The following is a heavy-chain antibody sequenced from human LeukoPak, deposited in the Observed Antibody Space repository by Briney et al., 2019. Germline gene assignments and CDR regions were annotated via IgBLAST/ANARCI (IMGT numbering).Heavy chain of an antibody. V-gene: IGHV3-21*01. Sequence: GGSLRLSCAASGFTFSSYSMNWVRQAPGKGLEWVSSISSSSSYIYYADSVKGRFTISRDNAKNSLYLQMNSLRAEGTAVYYCARAPDYYYGMDVWGQGTTVTVSS. J-gene: IGHJ6*02. CDR2: ISSSSSYI. CDR3: ARAPDYYYGMDV. CDR1: GFTFSSYS.